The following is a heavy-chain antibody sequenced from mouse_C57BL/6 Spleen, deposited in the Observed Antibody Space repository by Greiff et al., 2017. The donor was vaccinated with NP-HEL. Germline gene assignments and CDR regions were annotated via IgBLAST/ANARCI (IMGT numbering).Heavy chain of an antibody. CDR3: WIYYGYDGFAY. J-gene: IGHJ3*01. CDR2: IYPRSGNT. Sequence: QVQLQQSGAELARPGASVKLSCKASGYTFTSYGISWVKQRTGQGLEWIGEIYPRSGNTYYNEKFKGKTTLTADKSSSTAYMELRSLTSEDSAVYFCWIYYGYDGFAYWGQGTLVTVSA. D-gene: IGHD2-2*01. CDR1: GYTFTSYG. V-gene: IGHV1-81*01.